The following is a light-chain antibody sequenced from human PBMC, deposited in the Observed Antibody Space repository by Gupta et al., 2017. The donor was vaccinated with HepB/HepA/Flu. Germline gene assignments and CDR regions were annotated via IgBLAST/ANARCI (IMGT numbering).Light chain of an antibody. CDR3: CSYAGSYSSWV. Sequence: QSALTQPRAVSGSPGQSVTISCNVTSSYVGGYNYVSWYQQHPGKAPKLMIYDVSKRPSGVPDRFSGSKSGNTASLTISGLQAEDEADYYCCSYAGSYSSWVFGGGTKLTVL. CDR2: DVS. CDR1: SSYVGGYNY. J-gene: IGLJ3*02. V-gene: IGLV2-11*01.